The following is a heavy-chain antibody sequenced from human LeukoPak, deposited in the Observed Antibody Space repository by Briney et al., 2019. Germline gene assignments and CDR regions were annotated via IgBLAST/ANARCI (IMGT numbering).Heavy chain of an antibody. CDR1: GYTFTGYY. CDR3: ARLGPHRGIAVAGKNREDFDY. CDR2: INPNSGGT. D-gene: IGHD6-19*01. V-gene: IGHV1-2*02. Sequence: ASVKVSCKASGYTFTGYYMHWVRQAPGQGLEWMGWINPNSGGTNYAQKFQGRVTMTRDTSISTAYMELSRLRSDDTAVYYCARLGPHRGIAVAGKNREDFDYWGQGTLVTVSS. J-gene: IGHJ4*02.